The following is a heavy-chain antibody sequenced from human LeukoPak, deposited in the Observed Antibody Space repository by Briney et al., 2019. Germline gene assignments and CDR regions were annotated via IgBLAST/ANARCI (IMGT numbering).Heavy chain of an antibody. CDR1: GYTFTGYY. CDR3: ARLDSSGYYGGSWVDY. CDR2: VNPNSGGT. J-gene: IGHJ4*02. D-gene: IGHD3-22*01. Sequence: ASVKVSCKASGYTFTGYYMHWVRQAPGQGLEWVGWVNPNSGGTNYAQKFQGRVTMTRDTSISTAYMEVSRLRSDDTAVYYCARLDSSGYYGGSWVDYWGQGTLVTVSS. V-gene: IGHV1-2*02.